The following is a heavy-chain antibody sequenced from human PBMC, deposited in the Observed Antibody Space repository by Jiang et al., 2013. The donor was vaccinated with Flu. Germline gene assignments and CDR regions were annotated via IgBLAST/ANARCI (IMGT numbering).Heavy chain of an antibody. D-gene: IGHD5-12*01. J-gene: IGHJ5*02. CDR3: ARQRYSDYDSYDP. V-gene: IGHV4-39*07. Sequence: GLVKPSETLSLTCTVSGGSISSNSNYWGWIRQPPGKGLEWIGSIYDGGSTYYNPSLKSRVTISVDTSKNQISLKLSSVTAADTAVYYCARQRYSDYDSYDPWGQGTLVTVSS. CDR2: IYDGGST. CDR1: GGSISSNSNY.